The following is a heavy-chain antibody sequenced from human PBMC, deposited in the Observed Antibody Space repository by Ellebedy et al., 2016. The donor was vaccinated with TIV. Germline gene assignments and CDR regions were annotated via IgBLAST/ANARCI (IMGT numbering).Heavy chain of an antibody. D-gene: IGHD3-10*01. CDR1: GASITHPNHF. V-gene: IGHV4-31*03. J-gene: IGHJ5*02. CDR3: AREEVMRGVPHFTS. Sequence: SETLSLTXTVSGASITHPNHFWTWIRQLPGTGLEWIGYTYYSGSASYNPSLKDRVTISVDTSKSQFSLSLTSVTAADTAVYYCAREEVMRGVPHFTSWGQGTLVTVSS. CDR2: TYYSGSA.